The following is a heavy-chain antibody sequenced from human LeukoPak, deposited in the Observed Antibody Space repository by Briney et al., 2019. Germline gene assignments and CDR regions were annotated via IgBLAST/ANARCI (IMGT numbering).Heavy chain of an antibody. CDR1: GFTFSSYA. Sequence: GGSLRLSCAASGFTFSSYAMSWVRQAPGKGLEWVSAIIGSGGSTYYADSVKGRFTISRDNSKNTLYLQMNSLRAEDTAVYYCAKRNAAAGTPTTRHWGQGTLVTVSS. V-gene: IGHV3-23*01. D-gene: IGHD6-13*01. J-gene: IGHJ1*01. CDR2: IIGSGGST. CDR3: AKRNAAAGTPTTRH.